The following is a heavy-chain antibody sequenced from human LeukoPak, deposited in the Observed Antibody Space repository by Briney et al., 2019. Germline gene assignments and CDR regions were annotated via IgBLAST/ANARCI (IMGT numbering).Heavy chain of an antibody. CDR1: GYTFSSYY. Sequence: ASVKVSCKASGYTFSSYYMHWVRQAPGQGLEWMGIINPSSGSTSYAQKFQGRVTMTGDTSTSTVYMELSSLRSEDTAVYYCARDGEELDYWGQGTLVTVSS. CDR3: ARDGEELDY. V-gene: IGHV1-46*01. J-gene: IGHJ4*02. D-gene: IGHD3-10*01. CDR2: INPSSGST.